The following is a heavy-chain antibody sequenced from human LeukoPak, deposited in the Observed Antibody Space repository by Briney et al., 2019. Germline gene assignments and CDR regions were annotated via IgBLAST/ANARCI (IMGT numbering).Heavy chain of an antibody. J-gene: IGHJ4*02. V-gene: IGHV3-23*01. CDR1: GFTFSSYA. D-gene: IGHD3-10*01. CDR3: VKGRSGTLYYLGY. CDR2: ISGSGSST. Sequence: GGSLRLSCAASGFTFSSYAMSWVRQAPGKGLEWVSTISGSGSSTYYADSVKGRFTISRDNSKNTLYLQMNSLRAEDTAVYYCVKGRSGTLYYLGYWGQGTLVTVSS.